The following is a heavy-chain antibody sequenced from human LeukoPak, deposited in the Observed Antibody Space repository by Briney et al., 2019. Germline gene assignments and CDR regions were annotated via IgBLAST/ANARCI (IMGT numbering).Heavy chain of an antibody. CDR1: GGSISSYY. V-gene: IGHV4-4*07. Sequence: PETLSLTCTVSGGSISSYYWSWIRQPAGKGLEWIGRIYTSGSTNYNPSLKSRVTISVDKSKNQSSLKLSSVTAADTAVYYCARDLGPYYYDSSGYYPDVHNWFDPWGQGTLVTVSS. CDR2: IYTSGST. D-gene: IGHD3-22*01. CDR3: ARDLGPYYYDSSGYYPDVHNWFDP. J-gene: IGHJ5*02.